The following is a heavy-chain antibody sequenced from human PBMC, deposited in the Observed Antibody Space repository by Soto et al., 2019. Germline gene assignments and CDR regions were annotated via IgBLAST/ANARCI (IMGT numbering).Heavy chain of an antibody. J-gene: IGHJ5*02. Sequence: EVQLVESGGGLVQPGGSLRLSCAASGFTFSSYWMSWVRQAPGKGLEWVANIKQDGSEKYYVDSVKGRFTISRDNAKNSLYLQMNSLRAEDTAVYYCARDIAVAANWFDHWSQGTLVTVSS. CDR3: ARDIAVAANWFDH. V-gene: IGHV3-7*01. D-gene: IGHD6-19*01. CDR2: IKQDGSEK. CDR1: GFTFSSYW.